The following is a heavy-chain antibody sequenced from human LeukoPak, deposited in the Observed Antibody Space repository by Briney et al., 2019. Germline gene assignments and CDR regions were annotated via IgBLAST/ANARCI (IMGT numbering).Heavy chain of an antibody. Sequence: GGSLRLSCAASGFTLSSYGMHWVRQAPGKGLEWVAVISYDGSNKYYADSVKGRFTISRDNSKNTLYLQMNSLRAEDTAVYYCAKDYYDSSGYYYSGGGPYWGQGTLVTVSS. V-gene: IGHV3-30*18. CDR3: AKDYYDSSGYYYSGGGPY. CDR1: GFTLSSYG. CDR2: ISYDGSNK. J-gene: IGHJ4*02. D-gene: IGHD3-22*01.